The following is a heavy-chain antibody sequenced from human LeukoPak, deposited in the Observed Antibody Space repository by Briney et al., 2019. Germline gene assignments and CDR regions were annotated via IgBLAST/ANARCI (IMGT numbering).Heavy chain of an antibody. Sequence: GGSLRLSCAASGFTFSSYWMHWVRQAPGKGLVWVSRINSDGSSTSYADSVKGRFTISRDNTKNTLYLQMNSLRAEDTAVYYCASMGLAARPAHWGQGTLVTVSS. D-gene: IGHD6-6*01. V-gene: IGHV3-74*01. CDR1: GFTFSSYW. CDR3: ASMGLAARPAH. CDR2: INSDGSST. J-gene: IGHJ4*02.